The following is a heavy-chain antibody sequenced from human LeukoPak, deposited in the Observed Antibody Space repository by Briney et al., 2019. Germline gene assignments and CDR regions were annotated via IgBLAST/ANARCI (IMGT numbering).Heavy chain of an antibody. CDR3: ARDRTFDRTFDY. CDR2: IYSSGST. D-gene: IGHD3-22*01. J-gene: IGHJ4*02. Sequence: PSETLSLTCTVSGGSINSGTLSWSWIRQPAGKGLEWIGHIYSSGSTNYNPSLKSRVTMSLDMSKNQFSLKLRSVTAADTAVYYCARDRTFDRTFDYWGQGTLVTVSS. CDR1: GGSINSGTLS. V-gene: IGHV4-61*09.